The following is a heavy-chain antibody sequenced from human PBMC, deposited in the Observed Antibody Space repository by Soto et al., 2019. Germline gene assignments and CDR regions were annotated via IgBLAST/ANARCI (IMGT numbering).Heavy chain of an antibody. Sequence: SETLSLTCTVSGDSINNYYWSWIRQPPGKRLEWIGYIYYTGSPTYNPSLESRATMSVDTSKNQFSLKLNSVNAADTAVYYCEKHRRTEADGFTLDYWGRGTLVTVYS. CDR3: EKHRRTEADGFTLDY. CDR1: GDSINNYY. D-gene: IGHD6-13*01. V-gene: IGHV4-59*01. J-gene: IGHJ4*02. CDR2: IYYTGSP.